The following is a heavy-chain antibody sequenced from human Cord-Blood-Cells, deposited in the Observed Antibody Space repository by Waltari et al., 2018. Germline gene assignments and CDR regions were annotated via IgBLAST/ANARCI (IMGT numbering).Heavy chain of an antibody. CDR1: GGSISSSSYY. D-gene: IGHD6-13*01. CDR3: ARPAYSSSWYFDY. J-gene: IGHJ4*02. CDR2: IYYSGST. Sequence: QLQLQESGPGLVKPSETLSLTCTVSGGSISSSSYYWGWIRQPPGKGLDWIGSIYYSGSTYYNPSLKSRVPISGNTSKNQCSLKRSSVTAADTAVYYCARPAYSSSWYFDYWGQGTLVTVSS. V-gene: IGHV4-39*01.